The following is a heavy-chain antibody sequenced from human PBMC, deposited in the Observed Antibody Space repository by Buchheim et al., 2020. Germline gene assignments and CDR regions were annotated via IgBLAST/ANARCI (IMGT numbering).Heavy chain of an antibody. CDR1: GGSFSGYY. CDR3: ARGILWFGELGWFDP. D-gene: IGHD3-10*01. J-gene: IGHJ5*02. V-gene: IGHV4-34*01. Sequence: QVQLQQWGAGLLKPSETLSLTCAVYGGSFSGYYWSWIRQPPGKGLEWIGEINHSGSTNYNPSLKSRVTISVDTSKNQLSLKLSSVTAADTAVYYCARGILWFGELGWFDPWGQGTL. CDR2: INHSGST.